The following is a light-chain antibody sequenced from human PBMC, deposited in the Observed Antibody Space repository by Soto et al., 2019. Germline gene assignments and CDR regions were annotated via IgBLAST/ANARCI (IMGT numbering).Light chain of an antibody. Sequence: IVLTQSPGTLSLSPGERATLSCRASQSVSSSYLGWYQQKPGQAPRLLMYGASSRATGIPERFSGSGSGTDFTLTVSGLEPEDFAVYYCQQYRSPPPTFGGGTKVDIK. CDR1: QSVSSSY. CDR3: QQYRSPPPT. CDR2: GAS. J-gene: IGKJ4*01. V-gene: IGKV3-20*01.